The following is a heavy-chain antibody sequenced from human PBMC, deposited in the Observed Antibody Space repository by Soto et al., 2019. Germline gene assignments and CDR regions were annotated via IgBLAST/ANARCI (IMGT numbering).Heavy chain of an antibody. CDR3: ARLLIRGVVPTGFDY. D-gene: IGHD3-10*01. Sequence: GESLKISCKGSGYSFTSYWIGWVRQMPGKGLEWMGIIYPGDSDTRYSPSFQGQVTFSADKSISTAYLQWSSLKASDTAIYYCARLLIRGVVPTGFDYWGKGTLVPVSS. CDR1: GYSFTSYW. V-gene: IGHV5-51*01. CDR2: IYPGDSDT. J-gene: IGHJ4*02.